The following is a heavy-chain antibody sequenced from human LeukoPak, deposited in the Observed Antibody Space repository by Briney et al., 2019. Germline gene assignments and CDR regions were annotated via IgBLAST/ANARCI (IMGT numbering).Heavy chain of an antibody. CDR3: AKGGCSGGSCHYGMDV. J-gene: IGHJ6*02. V-gene: IGHV3-30*18. Sequence: QPGGSLRLSCAASGFTFSSYGMHWARQAPGKGLEGVAVISYDGSNKYYADSVKGRFTISRDNSKNTLYLQLNSLRAEDTAVYYCAKGGCSGGSCHYGMDVWGQGTTVTVSS. CDR1: GFTFSSYG. CDR2: ISYDGSNK. D-gene: IGHD2-15*01.